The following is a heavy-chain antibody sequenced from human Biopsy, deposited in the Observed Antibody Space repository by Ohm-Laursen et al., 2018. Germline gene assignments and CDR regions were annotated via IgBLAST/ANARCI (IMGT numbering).Heavy chain of an antibody. V-gene: IGHV3-21*01. D-gene: IGHD6-6*01. Sequence: SLRLSCAASGFSVSSYDMNWVRQAPGKGLEWISYISETSSHIYDADSMRGRFTVARDNAKKSLYLQMNSLRVEDTAVYYCAKHASRRARDGGMDIWGQGTTVTVSS. J-gene: IGHJ6*02. CDR3: AKHASRRARDGGMDI. CDR2: ISETSSHI. CDR1: GFSVSSYD.